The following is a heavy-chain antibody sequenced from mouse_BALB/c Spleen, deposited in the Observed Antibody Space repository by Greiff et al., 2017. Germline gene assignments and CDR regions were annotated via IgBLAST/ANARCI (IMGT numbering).Heavy chain of an antibody. J-gene: IGHJ1*01. CDR1: GFSLTSYG. CDR3: AREFYYGNYPWYFDV. CDR2: IWAGGST. Sequence: VKLMESGPGLVAPSQSLSITCTVSGFSLTSYGVHWVRQPPGKGLEWLGVIWAGGSTNYNSALMSRLSISKDNSKSQVFLKMNSLQTDETAMYYCAREFYYGNYPWYFDVWGAGTTVTVSS. V-gene: IGHV2-9*02. D-gene: IGHD2-1*01.